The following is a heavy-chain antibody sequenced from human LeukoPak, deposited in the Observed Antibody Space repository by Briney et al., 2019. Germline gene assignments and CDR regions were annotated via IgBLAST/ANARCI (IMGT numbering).Heavy chain of an antibody. V-gene: IGHV4-59*01. Sequence: SESLSLSCTASGFSFSNYDRSWVRQPPGKGLEWVAHITASGSTSYNPSITSRVTIPVHTSKNQFSLRLNSMAGADTAVYYCARVRRRDHTWWRFYCDDWGRETLVSVS. CDR2: ITASGST. CDR3: ARVRRRDHTWWRFYCDD. CDR1: GFSFSNYD. J-gene: IGHJ4*02. D-gene: IGHD2-15*01.